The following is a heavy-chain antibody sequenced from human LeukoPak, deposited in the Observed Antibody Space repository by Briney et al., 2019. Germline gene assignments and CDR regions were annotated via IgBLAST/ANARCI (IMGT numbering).Heavy chain of an antibody. CDR3: ARDKYDILTGYYSGWFDP. V-gene: IGHV1-69*06. Sequence: SVKVSCKASGGTFSSYAISWVRQAPGQGLEWMGGIIPIFGTANYAQKFQGRVTITADKSTSTAYMELSSLRSEDTAVYYCARDKYDILTGYYSGWFDPWGQGTLATVSS. CDR1: GGTFSSYA. CDR2: IIPIFGTA. J-gene: IGHJ5*02. D-gene: IGHD3-9*01.